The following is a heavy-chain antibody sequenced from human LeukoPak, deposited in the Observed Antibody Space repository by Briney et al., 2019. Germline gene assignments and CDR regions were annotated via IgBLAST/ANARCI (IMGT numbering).Heavy chain of an antibody. D-gene: IGHD3-3*01. J-gene: IGHJ4*02. V-gene: IGHV2-5*01. CDR3: AHSMSRRYYDFWSGQGEFDY. CDR2: TYWNEDK. Sequence: SGPTLLNPTQTLTLTCTFSGFSLSTRGVGVGWIRQPPGKALEWIALTYWNEDKRYTPSLKTRLTITKYTSKNKVVLKMTSMDGVETATYYCAHSMSRRYYDFWSGQGEFDYWGQGNLVTVSS. CDR1: GFSLSTRGVG.